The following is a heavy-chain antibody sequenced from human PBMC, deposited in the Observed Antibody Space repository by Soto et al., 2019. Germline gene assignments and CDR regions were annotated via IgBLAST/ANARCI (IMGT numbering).Heavy chain of an antibody. Sequence: GESLKISCKASGSSFTYFWIAWVRKMPGKGLEWMGIIDPHDSGTRYSPSFQGQVTISADKSISTAYIQWNSLRASDTALYYCARQTKGPVWLGEFQYYYSMDVWGQGTTVTVSS. V-gene: IGHV5-51*01. CDR1: GSSFTYFW. CDR3: ARQTKGPVWLGEFQYYYSMDV. J-gene: IGHJ6*02. CDR2: IDPHDSGT. D-gene: IGHD3-10*01.